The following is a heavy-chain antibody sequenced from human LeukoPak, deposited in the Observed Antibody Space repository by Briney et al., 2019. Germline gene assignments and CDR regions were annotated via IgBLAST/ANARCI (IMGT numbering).Heavy chain of an antibody. V-gene: IGHV3-30*18. CDR2: ISYGGSNK. D-gene: IGHD1-26*01. CDR1: GFTFSSYG. J-gene: IGHJ4*02. Sequence: GGSLRLSCAASGFTFSSYGMHWVRQAPGKGLEWVAVISYGGSNKYYADSVKGRFTISRDNSKNTLHLQMNSLRAEDTAVYYCAKARYSGSYFFDYWGQGTLVTVSS. CDR3: AKARYSGSYFFDY.